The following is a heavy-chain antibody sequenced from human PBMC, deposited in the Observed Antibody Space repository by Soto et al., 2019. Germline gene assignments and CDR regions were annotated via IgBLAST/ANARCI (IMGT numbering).Heavy chain of an antibody. D-gene: IGHD3-10*01. CDR1: GFTFSSYT. J-gene: IGHJ4*02. CDR3: AKVDYYYGSGSYSHFDY. Sequence: TGGSLRLSCAASGFTFSSYTMSWVRQSPGKGLEWVSAISGSGGSTYYADSVKGRFTISRDNSKNTLYLQMNSLRAEDTAVYYCAKVDYYYGSGSYSHFDYWGQGTLVTVSS. V-gene: IGHV3-23*01. CDR2: ISGSGGST.